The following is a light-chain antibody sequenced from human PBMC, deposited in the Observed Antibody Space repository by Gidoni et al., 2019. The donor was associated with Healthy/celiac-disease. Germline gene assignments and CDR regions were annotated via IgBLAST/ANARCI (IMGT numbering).Light chain of an antibody. CDR3: QQYNSYWT. CDR1: QSISSW. Sequence: DIQMTQSPSTLSASVGDRVTITCRASQSISSWLAWYQQKPGQAPKLLLYDASSLASGVPSRFSGSGSGTEFTLTISSLQPDDFATYYFQQYNSYWTFGQGTKVEIK. CDR2: DAS. V-gene: IGKV1-5*01. J-gene: IGKJ1*01.